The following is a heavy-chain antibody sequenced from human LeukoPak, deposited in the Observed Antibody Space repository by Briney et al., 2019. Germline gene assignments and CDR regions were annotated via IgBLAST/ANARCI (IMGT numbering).Heavy chain of an antibody. V-gene: IGHV4-59*01. Sequence: SETLSLTCTVSGGSISSYYWSWIRQPPGKGLEWIGYIYYSGSTNYNPSLKSRVTISVDTSKNQFSLKLSSVTAADTAVYYCARTIVVVPAARRVDCYYYYMDVWGKGTTVTISS. CDR2: IYYSGST. CDR3: ARTIVVVPAARRVDCYYYYMDV. J-gene: IGHJ6*03. D-gene: IGHD2-2*01. CDR1: GGSISSYY.